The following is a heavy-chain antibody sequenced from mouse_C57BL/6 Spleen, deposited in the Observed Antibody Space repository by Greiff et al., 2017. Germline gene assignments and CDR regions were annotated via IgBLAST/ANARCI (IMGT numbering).Heavy chain of an antibody. CDR1: GYTFTDYE. CDR2: IDPETGGT. D-gene: IGHD2-3*01. Sequence: QVQLQQSGAELVRPGASVTLSCKASGYTFTDYEMHWVKQTPVHGLEWIGAIDPETGGTAYNQKFKGKAILTADKSSSTAYMELRCLTSEDSAVYYCTRWLLFSYYYAMDYWGQGTSVTVSS. V-gene: IGHV1-15*01. J-gene: IGHJ4*01. CDR3: TRWLLFSYYYAMDY.